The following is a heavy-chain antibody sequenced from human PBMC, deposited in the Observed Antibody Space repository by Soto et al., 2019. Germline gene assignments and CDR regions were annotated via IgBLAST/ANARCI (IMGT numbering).Heavy chain of an antibody. V-gene: IGHV1-46*01. CDR3: ARVGRIYYFDY. J-gene: IGHJ4*02. CDR1: GYTFTSYY. CDR2: INPSGGST. Sequence: QVQLVQSGAEVKKPGASVKVSCKASGYTFTSYYMHWVRQAPGQGLEWMGIINPSGGSTSYAQKFQGIVTMTRDTSTSTGYMELSSLRSEDTAVYYCARVGRIYYFDYWGQGTLVTVSS.